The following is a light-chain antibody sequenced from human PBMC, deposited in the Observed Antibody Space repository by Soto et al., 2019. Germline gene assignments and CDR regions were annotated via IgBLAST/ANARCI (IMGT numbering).Light chain of an antibody. CDR2: GAS. CDR3: QQYNNWPT. CDR1: QSVTNS. J-gene: IGKJ5*01. Sequence: EIVLAQSPGTLSLSPGERATLSCRASQSVTNSFLAWYQQKPGQAPRLLIYGASTRATGIPARFSGSGSGTEFTLTISSLQSEDFAVYYCQQYNNWPTFGQGTRLE. V-gene: IGKV3-15*01.